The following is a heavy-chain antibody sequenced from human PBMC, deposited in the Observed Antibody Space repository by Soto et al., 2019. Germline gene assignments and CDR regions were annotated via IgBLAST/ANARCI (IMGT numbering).Heavy chain of an antibody. CDR3: ARGPGATVTPDAFDI. Sequence: QVQLQESGPGLVKPSGTLSLTCAVSSGSISSSNWWSWVRQPPGKGLEWIGDIYHSGSTNYNPSLKSRVPISVDKSKNQFSLKLSSVTAADTAVYYCARGPGATVTPDAFDIWCQGTMVTVSS. D-gene: IGHD4-17*01. J-gene: IGHJ3*02. CDR2: IYHSGST. CDR1: SGSISSSNW. V-gene: IGHV4-4*02.